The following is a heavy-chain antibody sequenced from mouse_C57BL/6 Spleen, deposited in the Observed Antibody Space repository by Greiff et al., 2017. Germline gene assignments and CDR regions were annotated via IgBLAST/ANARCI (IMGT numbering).Heavy chain of an antibody. D-gene: IGHD3-1*01. CDR1: GFTFSSYG. CDR3: ARHGAPRNFDY. V-gene: IGHV5-6*01. CDR2: ISSGGSYT. J-gene: IGHJ2*01. Sequence: EVQGVESGGDLVKPGGSLKLSCAASGFTFSSYGMSWVRQTPDKRLEWVATISSGGSYTYYPDSVKGRFTISRDNAKNTLYLQMSSLKSEDTAMYYCARHGAPRNFDYWGQGTTLTVSS.